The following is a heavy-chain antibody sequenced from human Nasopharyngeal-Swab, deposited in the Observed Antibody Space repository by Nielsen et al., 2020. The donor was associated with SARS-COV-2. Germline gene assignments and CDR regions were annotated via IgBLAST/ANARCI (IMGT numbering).Heavy chain of an antibody. CDR2: INHSGST. CDR3: ASIAAAGT. Sequence: ESLKISCAASGFTFSDYYMSWIRQPPGKGLEWIGEINHSGSTNYNPSLKSRVTISVDTSKNQFSLKLSSVTAADTAVYYCASIAAAGTWGQGTLVTVSS. CDR1: GFTFSDYY. D-gene: IGHD6-13*01. V-gene: IGHV4-34*08. J-gene: IGHJ4*02.